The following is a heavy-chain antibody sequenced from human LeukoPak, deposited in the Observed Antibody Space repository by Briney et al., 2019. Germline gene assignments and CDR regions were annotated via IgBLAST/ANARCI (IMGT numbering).Heavy chain of an antibody. CDR3: ARGLRQWGDSTPAY. D-gene: IGHD6-19*01. CDR2: MNIQSGNT. V-gene: IGHV1-8*01. CDR1: GYTFTNFD. Sequence: ASVMVSCKTSGYTFTNFDINWLRQAPGHGLEWMGWMNIQSGNTGVAEKFQGRVTMTRDTSVNTAYMDLSSLRSDDTAVYYCARGLRQWGDSTPAYWGPGTLVTVSS. J-gene: IGHJ4*02.